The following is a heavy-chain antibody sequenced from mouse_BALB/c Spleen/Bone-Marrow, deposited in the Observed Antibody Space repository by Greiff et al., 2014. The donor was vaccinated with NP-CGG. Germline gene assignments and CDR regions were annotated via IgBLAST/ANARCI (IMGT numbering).Heavy chain of an antibody. CDR1: GYTFTSYW. CDR3: TYHISPFDYAMDY. CDR2: INTSTGYN. J-gene: IGHJ4*01. V-gene: IGHV1-7*01. Sequence: VQLQQSGAELAKPGASVKMSCKASGYTFTSYWMHWVKQRPGQGLEWIGYINTSTGYNEYNQKFKDKATLTVDKSSSTAYMQLTSLASENSSGYYSTYHISPFDYAMDYWGQGTSVTVSS. D-gene: IGHD6-2*01.